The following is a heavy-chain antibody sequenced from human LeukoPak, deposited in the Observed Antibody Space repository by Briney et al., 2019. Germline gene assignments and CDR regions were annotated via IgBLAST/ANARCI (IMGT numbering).Heavy chain of an antibody. CDR3: ARAMYSSSWYYGDSYYYYGMDV. CDR2: INPNSGGT. CDR1: GYTFTGYY. D-gene: IGHD6-13*01. J-gene: IGHJ6*02. Sequence: ASVKVSCKASGYTFTGYYMHWVRQAPGQGLEWMGWINPNSGGTNYAQKFQGWVTMTRDTSISTAYMELSRLRSDDTAVYYCARAMYSSSWYYGDSYYYYGMDVWGQGTTATVSS. V-gene: IGHV1-2*04.